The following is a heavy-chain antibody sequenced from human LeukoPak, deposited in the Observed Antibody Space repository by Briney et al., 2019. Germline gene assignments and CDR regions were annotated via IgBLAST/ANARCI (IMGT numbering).Heavy chain of an antibody. D-gene: IGHD6-13*01. CDR1: GFTFSNDA. CDR3: AKAQYSSSWYVFDY. CDR2: LSGSGGTT. V-gene: IGHV3-23*01. Sequence: GGSLRLSCAASGFTFSNDAMSWVRQAPGKGLGWVSALSGSGGTTYYADSVKGRFTISRDNSKNTLYLQMNSLRAEDTAVYYCAKAQYSSSWYVFDYWGQGTLVTVSS. J-gene: IGHJ4*02.